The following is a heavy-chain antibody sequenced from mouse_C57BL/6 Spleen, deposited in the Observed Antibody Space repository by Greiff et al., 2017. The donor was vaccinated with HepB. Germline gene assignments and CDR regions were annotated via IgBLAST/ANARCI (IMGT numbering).Heavy chain of an antibody. D-gene: IGHD2-4*01. V-gene: IGHV1-80*01. CDR2: IYPGDGDT. CDR3: ARGGELRRFAY. Sequence: VQLQQSGAELVKPGASVKISCKASGYAFSSYWMNWVKQRPGKGLEWIGQIYPGDGDTKYNGKFKGKATLTADKSSSTAYMQLSSLTSEDSAVYFCARGGELRRFAYWGQGTLVTVSA. CDR1: GYAFSSYW. J-gene: IGHJ3*01.